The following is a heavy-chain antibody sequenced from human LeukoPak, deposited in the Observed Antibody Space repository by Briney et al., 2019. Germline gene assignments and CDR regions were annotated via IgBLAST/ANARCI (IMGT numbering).Heavy chain of an antibody. CDR3: AKVAGTRNSDYFFGY. J-gene: IGHJ4*02. CDR2: IYYSGST. Sequence: SETLSLTCTVSGGFISIYYWSWIRQPPGKGLEWIGYIYYSGSTNYNPSLKSRVTISVDTSKNQFSLKLSSVTAADTAVYYCAKVAGTRNSDYFFGYWGQGTLVTVSS. V-gene: IGHV4-59*01. D-gene: IGHD2/OR15-2a*01. CDR1: GGFISIYY.